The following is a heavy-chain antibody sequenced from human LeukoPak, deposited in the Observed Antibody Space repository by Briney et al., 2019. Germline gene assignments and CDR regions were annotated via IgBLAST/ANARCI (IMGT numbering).Heavy chain of an antibody. V-gene: IGHV4-59*08. J-gene: IGHJ4*02. D-gene: IGHD6-19*01. CDR1: SVTISSYY. CDR2: IYRGST. Sequence: PSETLSLTCTVSSVTISSYYWSWIRQPPGKGLEWIGYIYRGSTNYNPSLKSRVTISVDTSKNQFSLKLSPVTAADTAVYYCARSGAVAGSGYYFDSWGQGTLVTVSS. CDR3: ARSGAVAGSGYYFDS.